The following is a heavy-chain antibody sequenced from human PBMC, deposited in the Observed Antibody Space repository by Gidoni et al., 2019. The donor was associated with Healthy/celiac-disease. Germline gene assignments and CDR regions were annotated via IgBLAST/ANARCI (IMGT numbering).Heavy chain of an antibody. CDR3: AKDPYSSGWTHYNWFDP. CDR1: GFTFSSYD. D-gene: IGHD6-19*01. Sequence: EVQLLESGGGLVQPGGSLRLSCAASGFTFSSYDMSWVRQAPGKGLEWVSAISGSGGSTYYADSVKGRFTISRDNSKNTLYLQMNSLRAEDTAVYYCAKDPYSSGWTHYNWFDPWGQGTLVTVSS. CDR2: ISGSGGST. J-gene: IGHJ5*02. V-gene: IGHV3-23*01.